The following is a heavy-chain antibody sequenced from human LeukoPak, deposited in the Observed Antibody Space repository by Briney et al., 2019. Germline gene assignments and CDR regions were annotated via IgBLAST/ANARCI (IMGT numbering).Heavy chain of an antibody. D-gene: IGHD6-19*01. CDR3: ARVGWGSGWYVY. CDR1: GGSISSGSYY. CDR2: IYASGSS. J-gene: IGHJ4*02. V-gene: IGHV4-61*02. Sequence: PSETLSLTCTVSGGSISSGSYYWSWIRQPAGKGLEWIGRIYASGSSNHNPSLKSRVTISVDTSKNQFSLKLSSVTAADTAVYYCARVGWGSGWYVYWGQGTLVTVSS.